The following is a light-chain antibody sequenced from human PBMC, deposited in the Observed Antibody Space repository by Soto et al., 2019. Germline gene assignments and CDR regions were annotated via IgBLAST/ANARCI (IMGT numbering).Light chain of an antibody. CDR1: SSDVGGYKY. CDR3: CSYTGSDTYV. CDR2: HVS. Sequence: QSVLTQPRSVSGSPGQSVTISCTGTSSDVGGYKYVSWYQQYPGKAPKLMIYHVSKRPSGVPDRFSGSKSGNTASLTISGLQGEDAADYYCCSYTGSDTYVFGTGTNVTVL. J-gene: IGLJ1*01. V-gene: IGLV2-11*01.